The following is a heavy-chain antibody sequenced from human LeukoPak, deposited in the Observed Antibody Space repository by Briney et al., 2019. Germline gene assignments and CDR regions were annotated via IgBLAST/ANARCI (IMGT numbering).Heavy chain of an antibody. Sequence: SETLSLTCTVSGGSISSYYWSWIRQPPGKGLEWIGYIYYSGSTNYNPSLKSRVTISVDTSKNQFSLKLSSVTAADTAVYYCARGYYDILTGRSYYFDYWGQGTLVTVSS. J-gene: IGHJ4*02. D-gene: IGHD3-9*01. CDR3: ARGYYDILTGRSYYFDY. CDR2: IYYSGST. V-gene: IGHV4-59*01. CDR1: GGSISSYY.